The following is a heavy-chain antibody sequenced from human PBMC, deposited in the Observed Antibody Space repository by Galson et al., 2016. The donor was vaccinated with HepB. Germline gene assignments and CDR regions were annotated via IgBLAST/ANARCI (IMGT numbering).Heavy chain of an antibody. J-gene: IGHJ6*02. CDR2: INSDGSST. Sequence: LRLSCAASGFTFSNYWMHWVRQAPGKGLVWVSRINSDGSSTSYADSVKGRFTISRDSAKNTLYLQMNSLRAEDTAVYYCARDRYCSGGSCYPWEAYYYYGMDVWGQGTTVTVSS. CDR3: ARDRYCSGGSCYPWEAYYYYGMDV. D-gene: IGHD2-15*01. CDR1: GFTFSNYW. V-gene: IGHV3-74*01.